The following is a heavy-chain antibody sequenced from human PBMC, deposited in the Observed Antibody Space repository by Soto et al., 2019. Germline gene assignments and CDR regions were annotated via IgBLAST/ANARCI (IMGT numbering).Heavy chain of an antibody. D-gene: IGHD3-22*01. V-gene: IGHV4-30-4*01. CDR3: AREPYDITGNRIVS. Sequence: PSETLSLTCTVSGGSISGDYCWNWIRQAPGKGLEWIGYVYHTGSTYHNPSLKSRGSISVDTSNNQFSLKLSSVTAADTAVYFCAREPYDITGNRIVSWGQGIQVTVYS. J-gene: IGHJ5*01. CDR1: GGSISGDYC. CDR2: VYHTGST.